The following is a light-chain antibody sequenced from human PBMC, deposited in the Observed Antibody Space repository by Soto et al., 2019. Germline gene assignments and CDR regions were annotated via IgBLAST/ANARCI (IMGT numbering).Light chain of an antibody. CDR3: QQRSNWHPWT. V-gene: IGKV3-11*01. CDR2: DVS. CDR1: QSVSSY. Sequence: EILLTQSPSTLALSPGERATLSCGASQSVSSYLAWYQQKPGQAPRLLIYDVSNRATGIPASFSGSGSGTDFTLTISSLEHEDFAVHYCQQRSNWHPWTFGQGTKVDIK. J-gene: IGKJ1*01.